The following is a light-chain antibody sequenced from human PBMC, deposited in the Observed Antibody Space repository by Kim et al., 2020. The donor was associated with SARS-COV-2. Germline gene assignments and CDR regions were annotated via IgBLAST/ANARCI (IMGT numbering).Light chain of an antibody. CDR2: NDN. J-gene: IGLJ3*02. V-gene: IGLV1-44*01. CDR1: RSNIGSNP. CDR3: AAWDYSLKGWV. Sequence: QSVLTQPPSASGTPGQRVTVSCSGSRSNIGSNPVNWFQQVPGTAPTLFIYNDNQRPSGVPDRVSGSKSGTSASLAIGGLQSEDEAHYYCAAWDYSLKGWVFGGGTQLTVL.